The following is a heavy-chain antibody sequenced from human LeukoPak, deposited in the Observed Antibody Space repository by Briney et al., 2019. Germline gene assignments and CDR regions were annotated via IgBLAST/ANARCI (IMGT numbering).Heavy chain of an antibody. Sequence: GGSLRLSCAASGFTFSDYGMHWVRQAPGKGLEWVAFIRNDGSYEYYPDSVKGRFTISRDNSKNTLYLQMNSLRAEDTAVYYCAKDGRIVVVVAASFDYWGQGTLVTVSS. CDR2: IRNDGSYE. CDR3: AKDGRIVVVVAASFDY. J-gene: IGHJ4*02. V-gene: IGHV3-30*02. D-gene: IGHD2-15*01. CDR1: GFTFSDYG.